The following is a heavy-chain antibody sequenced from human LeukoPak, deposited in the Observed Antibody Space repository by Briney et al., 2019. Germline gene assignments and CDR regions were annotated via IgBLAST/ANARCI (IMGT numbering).Heavy chain of an antibody. CDR3: TRDINWNYGY. CDR2: INPNSGDT. D-gene: IGHD1-7*01. J-gene: IGHJ4*02. Sequence: GASVKASCKASGYTFTDSYMDWVRQAPGQGLEWMGWINPNSGDTNYAQKFQGRVTMTRDTSISTAYMELSRLTSDDTAVYYCTRDINWNYGYWGQGTLVTVSS. V-gene: IGHV1-2*02. CDR1: GYTFTDSY.